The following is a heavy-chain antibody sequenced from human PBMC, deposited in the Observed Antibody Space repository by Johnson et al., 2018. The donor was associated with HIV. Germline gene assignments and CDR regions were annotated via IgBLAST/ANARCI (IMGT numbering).Heavy chain of an antibody. CDR1: GFTFSSYW. J-gene: IGHJ3*02. Sequence: VQLVESGGGLVQPGGSLRLSCAASGFTFSSYWMSWVRQAPGKGLEWVANIKQDGSEKYYADSVKGRFTISRDNSKNTLYRQMNSLRAEDTAVYYCAKDLEHILTYAFTIWGQGTMVTVSS. V-gene: IGHV3-7*01. CDR3: AKDLEHILTYAFTI. D-gene: IGHD2-21*01. CDR2: IKQDGSEK.